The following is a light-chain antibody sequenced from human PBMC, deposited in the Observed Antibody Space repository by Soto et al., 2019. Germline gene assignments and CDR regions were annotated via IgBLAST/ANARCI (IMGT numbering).Light chain of an antibody. Sequence: QSVLTQPASVSGSPGQSITISCTGTSNDIGAYNYVSWYQQHPGKAPKLMIYDVRNRPSGVSNRFSGSKSGNTASLTISGLHTEDEADYSCSSYVSSSTLVFGTGTKVTVL. CDR1: SNDIGAYNY. CDR2: DVR. V-gene: IGLV2-14*01. CDR3: SSYVSSSTLV. J-gene: IGLJ1*01.